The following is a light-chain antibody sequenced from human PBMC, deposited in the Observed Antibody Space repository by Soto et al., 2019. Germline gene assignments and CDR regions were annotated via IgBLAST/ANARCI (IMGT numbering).Light chain of an antibody. CDR2: DAS. Sequence: DIQLTQSPTFLSASAGDRVSITCRASQDIRRYLVWYQQKPGKAPNLLIYDASSLQTGVPSRFSGSGSGTEFTLTSTGLQPEDFATYYCRYFYTLGQGTKLEIK. CDR1: QDIRRY. V-gene: IGKV1-9*01. CDR3: RYFYT. J-gene: IGKJ2*01.